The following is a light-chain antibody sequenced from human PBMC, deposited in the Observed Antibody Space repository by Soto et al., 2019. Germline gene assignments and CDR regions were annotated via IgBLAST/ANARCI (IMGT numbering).Light chain of an antibody. CDR2: AAS. Sequence: DIQMTQSPSSLSASVGDRVTITCRAGQGVSSYLAWYQQKPGKVPKLLIYAASTLQSGVPSRFSGSGSGTDFTLTISSLQPEDVAIYYCQKYHTAPRTFGPGTKVDVK. CDR1: QGVSSY. J-gene: IGKJ3*01. CDR3: QKYHTAPRT. V-gene: IGKV1-27*01.